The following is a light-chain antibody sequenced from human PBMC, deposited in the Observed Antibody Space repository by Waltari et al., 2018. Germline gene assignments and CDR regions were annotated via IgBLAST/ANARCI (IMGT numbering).Light chain of an antibody. CDR1: QSVSSN. CDR3: QQYNNWWT. CDR2: GAS. V-gene: IGKV3-15*01. J-gene: IGKJ1*01. Sequence: EIVMTQSPATLPVSPGERATLSCRASQSVSSNLAWYQHKPGQAPRLLIYGASTRATGIPARFSGSGSGTEFTLTISSMQSEDFAVYYCQQYNNWWTFGQGTKVEIK.